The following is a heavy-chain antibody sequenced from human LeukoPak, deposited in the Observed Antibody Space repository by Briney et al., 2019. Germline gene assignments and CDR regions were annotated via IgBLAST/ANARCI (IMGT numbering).Heavy chain of an antibody. CDR1: EYTFTGYY. D-gene: IGHD3-9*01. J-gene: IGHJ4*02. Sequence: ASVKVSCKASEYTFTGYYMHWVRQAPGQGLEWMGWINPNSGGTNYAQKFQGRVTMTRDTSISTAYMELSRLRSDDTAVYYCARDRAKYYDILTGYYYFDYWGQGTLVTVSS. CDR3: ARDRAKYYDILTGYYYFDY. CDR2: INPNSGGT. V-gene: IGHV1-2*02.